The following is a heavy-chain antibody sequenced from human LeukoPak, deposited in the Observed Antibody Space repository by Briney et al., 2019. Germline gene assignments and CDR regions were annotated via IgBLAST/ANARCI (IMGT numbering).Heavy chain of an antibody. Sequence: GGSLRLSCAASGFTFSSYAMNWVRQAPGKGLEWVSAISGSGGSTYYADSVKGRFTISRDNSKNTLYLQMNSLRAEDTAVYYCAKDQSKQWLVLRADWFDPWGQGTLVTVSS. CDR1: GFTFSSYA. J-gene: IGHJ5*02. CDR2: ISGSGGST. D-gene: IGHD6-19*01. CDR3: AKDQSKQWLVLRADWFDP. V-gene: IGHV3-23*01.